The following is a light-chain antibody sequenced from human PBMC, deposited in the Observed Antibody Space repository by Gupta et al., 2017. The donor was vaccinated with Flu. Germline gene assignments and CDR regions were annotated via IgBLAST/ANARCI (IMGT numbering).Light chain of an antibody. CDR1: QSVSSN. V-gene: IGKV3-15*01. Sequence: EIVMTQSPATLSVSPGERATLSCRASQSVSSNLAWYQQKPCQPPRLLIYLASTRATGIPARFSGSGSGTEFTLTISSLQSEDFAVYYCQQYKHWPRTFGQGTKVEIK. J-gene: IGKJ1*01. CDR3: QQYKHWPRT. CDR2: LAS.